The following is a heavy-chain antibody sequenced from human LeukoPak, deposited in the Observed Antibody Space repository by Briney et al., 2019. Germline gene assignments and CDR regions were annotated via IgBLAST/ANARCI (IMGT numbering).Heavy chain of an antibody. CDR1: GFTFSSYS. D-gene: IGHD3-9*01. J-gene: IGHJ4*02. CDR2: ISGSGGST. CDR3: AKVSRYFDWSDFDY. Sequence: GGSLRLSCAASGFTFSSYSMNWVRQAPGKGLEWVSAISGSGGSTYYADSVKGRFTISRDNSKNTLYLQMNSLRAEDTAVYYCAKVSRYFDWSDFDYWGQGTLVTVSS. V-gene: IGHV3-23*01.